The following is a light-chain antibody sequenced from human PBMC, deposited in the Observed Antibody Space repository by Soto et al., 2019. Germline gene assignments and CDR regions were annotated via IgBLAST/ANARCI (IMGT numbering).Light chain of an antibody. V-gene: IGLV2-11*01. CDR3: CSYASRNTPVV. CDR2: DVT. J-gene: IGLJ7*01. CDR1: SSDVGAYNC. Sequence: QSALTQPRSVSGSPGQSVTISCTGTSSDVGAYNCVSWYQQHPGKAPKLLIYDVTKRPSGVPDRFSGSKSGNTASLTISGLHAEDEADYYCCSYASRNTPVVFGGGTQQTV.